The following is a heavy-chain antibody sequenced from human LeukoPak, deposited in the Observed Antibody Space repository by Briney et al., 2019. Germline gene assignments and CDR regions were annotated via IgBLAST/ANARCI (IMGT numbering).Heavy chain of an antibody. CDR1: GFTFSSYS. CDR2: ISSSSGNI. CDR3: ARDLNLYERSGYYPR. Sequence: GGSLRLSCAASGFTFSSYSMNWVRQAPGKGLEWVSYISSSSGNIYYADSVKGRFTVSRDNAENSLYLQMNSLRDEDTAVYYCARDLNLYERSGYYPRWGQGTLVTVSS. D-gene: IGHD3-22*01. J-gene: IGHJ4*02. V-gene: IGHV3-48*02.